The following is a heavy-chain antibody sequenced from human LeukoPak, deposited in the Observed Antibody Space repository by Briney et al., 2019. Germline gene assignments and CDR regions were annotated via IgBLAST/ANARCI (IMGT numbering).Heavy chain of an antibody. J-gene: IGHJ4*02. D-gene: IGHD3-16*01. CDR2: SDPKSGAT. CDR1: GYTFTSYY. Sequence: VPSVQVSCKASGYTFTSYYIHWLRKAPGQGFEWMGWSDPKSGATKYEHFQGRVTMTRDTSISTAYMELNRLTSDDTAVYYCARANSYDDNDYSPELRYWGQGTLVTVSS. CDR3: ARANSYDDNDYSPELRY. V-gene: IGHV1-2*02.